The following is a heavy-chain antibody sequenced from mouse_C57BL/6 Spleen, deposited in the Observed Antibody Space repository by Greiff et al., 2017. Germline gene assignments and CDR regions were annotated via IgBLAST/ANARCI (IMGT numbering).Heavy chain of an antibody. J-gene: IGHJ4*01. Sequence: EVKLQESGAELVRPGASVKLSCTASGFNIKDDYMHWVKQRPEQGLEWIGWIDPENGDTEYDSKNQGKATLTADTSSNTAYLQLSSLTSEDTAVYYATTWYYGSSHYAIWGWGQGPSVTVSS. V-gene: IGHV14-4*01. CDR2: IDPENGDT. D-gene: IGHD1-1*01. CDR1: GFNIKDDY. CDR3: TTWYYGSSHYAIWG.